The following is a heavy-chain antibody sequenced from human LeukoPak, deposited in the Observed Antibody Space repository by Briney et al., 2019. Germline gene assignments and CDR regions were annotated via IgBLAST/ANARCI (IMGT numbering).Heavy chain of an antibody. V-gene: IGHV3-23*01. Sequence: GGSLSLSCAASGFTFSSNGMSRVRQAPGKGLEWVSAISGSGGNTDYADSVKGRFTISRENSKNAVYLQMNGQRAEDTAVYYCAKGYSLRSRITIFGVVIGPFDYWGQGTLVTVSS. CDR1: GFTFSSNG. CDR3: AKGYSLRSRITIFGVVIGPFDY. CDR2: ISGSGGNT. D-gene: IGHD3-3*01. J-gene: IGHJ4*02.